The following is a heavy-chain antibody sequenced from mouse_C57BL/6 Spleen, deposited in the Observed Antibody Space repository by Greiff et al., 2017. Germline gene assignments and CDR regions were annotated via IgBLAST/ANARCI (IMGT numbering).Heavy chain of an antibody. V-gene: IGHV5-6*01. D-gene: IGHD1-1*01. CDR1: GFTFSSYG. CDR3: ARSDTTVVATSDYYYAIDY. J-gene: IGHJ4*01. Sequence: EVQVVESGGDLVKPGGSLKLSCAASGFTFSSYGMSWVRQTPDKRLEWVATISSGGSYTYYPDSVKGRFTFARDNAKNTLYLQMSSLKSEYTAMFYCARSDTTVVATSDYYYAIDYWAQGTSVTVSS. CDR2: ISSGGSYT.